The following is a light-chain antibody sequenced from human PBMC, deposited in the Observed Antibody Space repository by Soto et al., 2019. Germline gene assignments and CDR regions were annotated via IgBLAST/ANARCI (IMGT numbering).Light chain of an antibody. J-gene: IGKJ1*01. Sequence: EIVWTQSPGTLSLSPGERATLSCRASQSVDSSYLAWYHQRPGQAPRLLIYGASSRATGIPDRYSGSGSGTDFTLTISRLEPEDFAVYYCQQYGSSWTFGQGTKVDIK. CDR2: GAS. CDR1: QSVDSSY. CDR3: QQYGSSWT. V-gene: IGKV3-20*01.